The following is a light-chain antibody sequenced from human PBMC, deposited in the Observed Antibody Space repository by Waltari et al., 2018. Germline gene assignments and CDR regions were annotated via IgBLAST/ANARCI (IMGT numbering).Light chain of an antibody. CDR2: DVT. CDR3: SSFTTSSTYV. Sequence: QSALTQPASVSGSPGQSITISCSGSSSDVGGYNYVSWYQQHPDKVPKLLIYDVTYRPSGVSNRFSGSKSGNTASLTTSGLQAEDEADYYCSSFTTSSTYVFGTGTRVTVL. J-gene: IGLJ1*01. V-gene: IGLV2-14*03. CDR1: SSDVGGYNY.